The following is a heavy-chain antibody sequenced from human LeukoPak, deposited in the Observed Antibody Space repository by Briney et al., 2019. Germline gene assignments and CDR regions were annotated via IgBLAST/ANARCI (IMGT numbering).Heavy chain of an antibody. D-gene: IGHD3-10*01. J-gene: IGHJ4*02. Sequence: PGGSLRLSCTASGFTFSSYAMSWVRQAPGKGLEWVSAISGSGGSTYYADSVKGRFTISRDNSKNTLYLQMNSLRAEDTAVYYCAKDTLLWFGELDDFDYWGQGTLVTVSS. CDR1: GFTFSSYA. V-gene: IGHV3-23*01. CDR3: AKDTLLWFGELDDFDY. CDR2: ISGSGGST.